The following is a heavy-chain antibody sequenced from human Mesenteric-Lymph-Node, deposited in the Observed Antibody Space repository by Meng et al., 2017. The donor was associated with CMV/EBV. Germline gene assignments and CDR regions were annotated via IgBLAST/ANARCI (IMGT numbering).Heavy chain of an antibody. V-gene: IGHV4-61*01. D-gene: IGHD3-22*01. CDR3: ARSRGYFESSPPSL. CDR1: GDSVTSGSFY. Sequence: SETLSLTCTVSGDSVTSGSFYWSWIRQPPGKGLEWIGYMYDSGTTNYNRSLKSRVAISVDTSKNQFSLRLSSVTAADAAMYYCARSRGYFESSPPSLWGQGTMVTVSS. CDR2: MYDSGTT. J-gene: IGHJ3*01.